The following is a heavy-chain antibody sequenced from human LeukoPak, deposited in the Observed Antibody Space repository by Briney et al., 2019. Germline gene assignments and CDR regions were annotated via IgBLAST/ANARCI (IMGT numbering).Heavy chain of an antibody. CDR1: GGSISRSNYY. Sequence: PSETLSLTCTVSGGSISRSNYYWGWIRQPPGEGLEWIGTVYYSGSSNYNPSLKSRVTISVDTSKNQFSLKLSSVTAADTAIYYCVTHVDASRGYYFEDWGQGSLVTVSS. CDR3: VTHVDASRGYYFED. V-gene: IGHV4-39*01. D-gene: IGHD5-12*01. J-gene: IGHJ4*02. CDR2: VYYSGSS.